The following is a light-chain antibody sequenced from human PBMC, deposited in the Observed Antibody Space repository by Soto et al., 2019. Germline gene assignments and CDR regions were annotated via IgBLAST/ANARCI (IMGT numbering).Light chain of an antibody. CDR2: EGS. CDR3: CSFAGSTTFV. Sequence: QSALTQPASVSGSPGQSITISCTGISSDVGNYNLLSWYQQHPGKAPKLMIYEGSKRPSGVSSRFSGSKSGNTASLTISGLQAEDEADYYCCSFAGSTTFVFGIGTKLTVL. V-gene: IGLV2-23*01. CDR1: SSDVGNYNL. J-gene: IGLJ1*01.